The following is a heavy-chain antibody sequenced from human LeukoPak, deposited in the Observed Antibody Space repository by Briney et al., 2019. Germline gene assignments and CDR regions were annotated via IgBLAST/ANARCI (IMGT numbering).Heavy chain of an antibody. V-gene: IGHV3-30*18. D-gene: IGHD2-2*02. J-gene: IGHJ6*02. Sequence: SGGSLRLSCAASGFTFSSYGMPWVRQAPGKGLEWVAVISYDGSNKYYADSVKGRFTISRDNSKNTLYLQMNSLRAEDTAVYYCAKDRRYCSSTSCYTRNYYYYYGMDVWGQGTTVTVSS. CDR2: ISYDGSNK. CDR3: AKDRRYCSSTSCYTRNYYYYYGMDV. CDR1: GFTFSSYG.